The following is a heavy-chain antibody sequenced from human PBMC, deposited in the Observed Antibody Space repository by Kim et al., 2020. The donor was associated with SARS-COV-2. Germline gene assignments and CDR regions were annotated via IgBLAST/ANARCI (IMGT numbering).Heavy chain of an antibody. Sequence: SVKGRPIISKDHSKNTLYLQMNSLRAEDTAVYYCATVVFYYDAGYFKNWGQGTLVIVSS. D-gene: IGHD3-22*01. V-gene: IGHV3-30*07. CDR3: ATVVFYYDAGYFKN. J-gene: IGHJ1*01.